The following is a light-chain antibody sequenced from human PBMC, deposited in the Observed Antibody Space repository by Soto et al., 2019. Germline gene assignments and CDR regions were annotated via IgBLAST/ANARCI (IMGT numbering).Light chain of an antibody. J-gene: IGKJ1*01. CDR1: QSISSW. V-gene: IGKV1-5*03. CDR2: KAS. Sequence: DIQMIQSPSTLSASVGDRVIIICRASQSISSWLAWYQQKPGKAPKLLIYKASSIESGVPSRFSGSGSGTEFTLTISRLQPDDFATYYCQQYNSYLWTFGQGTKVDIK. CDR3: QQYNSYLWT.